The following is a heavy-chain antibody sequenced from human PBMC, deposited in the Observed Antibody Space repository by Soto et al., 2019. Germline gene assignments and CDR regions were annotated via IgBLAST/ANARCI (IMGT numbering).Heavy chain of an antibody. J-gene: IGHJ4*02. CDR1: GGSLSSGDYY. CDR2: IYYSGST. Sequence: SETLSLTCTVSGGSLSSGDYYWSWIRQPPGKGLEWIGYIYYSGSTYYNPSLKSRVTISVDTSKNQFSLKLSSVTAADTAVYYCARGQACGGDCYPQFDYWGQGTLVPSPQ. CDR3: ARGQACGGDCYPQFDY. D-gene: IGHD2-21*02. V-gene: IGHV4-30-4*01.